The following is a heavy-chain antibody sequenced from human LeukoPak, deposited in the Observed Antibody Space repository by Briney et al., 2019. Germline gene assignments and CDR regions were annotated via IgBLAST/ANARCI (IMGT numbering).Heavy chain of an antibody. CDR1: GGTFSSYA. V-gene: IGHV1-69*13. J-gene: IGHJ5*02. CDR3: ARSITIFGVVTYNWFDP. Sequence: ASVKVSCKASGGTFSSYAISWVRQAPGQGLEWMGGIIPIFGTANYAQKFQGRVTITADESTSTAYMELSSLRSEDTAVYYCARSITIFGVVTYNWFDPWGQGTLVTVSS. CDR2: IIPIFGTA. D-gene: IGHD3-3*01.